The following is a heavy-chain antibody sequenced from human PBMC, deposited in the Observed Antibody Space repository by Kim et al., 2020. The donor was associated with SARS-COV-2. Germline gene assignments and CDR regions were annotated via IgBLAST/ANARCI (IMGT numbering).Heavy chain of an antibody. J-gene: IGHJ4*02. CDR3: ARDLGGDKSHY. Sequence: GGSLRLSCAASGFIVSSSYMAWVRQAPGKGLEWVSVIYGGGTTYYADSVKGRFTISRDNSKNTLYRQMSSLRAEDTATYYCARDLGGDKSHYWGQGTLVNVSS. D-gene: IGHD2-21*01. V-gene: IGHV3-53*01. CDR2: IYGGGTT. CDR1: GFIVSSSY.